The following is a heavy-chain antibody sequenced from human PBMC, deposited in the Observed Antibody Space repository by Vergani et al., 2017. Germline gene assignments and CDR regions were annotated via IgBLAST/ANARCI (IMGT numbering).Heavy chain of an antibody. D-gene: IGHD3-22*01. V-gene: IGHV1-2*06. CDR3: ARSSGHEYGRLDS. CDR1: GYSFSDYY. Sequence: QVQLVQSGGEVKKPGASVQVACKASGYSFSDYYVHWVRQAPGQGPEWMGRINPKSGDTHQAQPFQGRVTMTRDTSNSTAYMEMSRLIFDDTAVYYCARSSGHEYGRLDSWGQGTLVTVSS. CDR2: INPKSGDT. J-gene: IGHJ4*02.